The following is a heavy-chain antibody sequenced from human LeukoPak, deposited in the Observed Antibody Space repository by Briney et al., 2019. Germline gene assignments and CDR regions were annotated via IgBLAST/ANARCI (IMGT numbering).Heavy chain of an antibody. CDR1: GFTFSSYA. V-gene: IGHV3-23*01. CDR2: ISGSGGST. Sequence: GGSLRLSCAASGFTFSSYAMSWVRQAPGKGLEWVSAISGSGGSTHYADSVKGRFTISRDNSKNTLYLQMNSLRAEDTAVYYCAKDPLSYYYYYYMDVWGKGTTVTVSS. CDR3: AKDPLSYYYYYYMDV. J-gene: IGHJ6*03.